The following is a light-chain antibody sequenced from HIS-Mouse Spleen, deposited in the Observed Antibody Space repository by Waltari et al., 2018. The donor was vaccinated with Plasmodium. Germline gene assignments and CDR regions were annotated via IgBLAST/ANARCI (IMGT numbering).Light chain of an antibody. CDR2: DAS. CDR1: QSVSSY. Sequence: DIVLTQSPATLSLSPGERPTLSCRASQSVSSYLAWYQQKPGQAPRLLIYDASNRATGIPARFSGSGSGTDFTLTISSLEPEDFAVYYCQQRSNWPRVLTFGGGTKVEIK. V-gene: IGKV3-11*01. J-gene: IGKJ4*01. CDR3: QQRSNWPRVLT.